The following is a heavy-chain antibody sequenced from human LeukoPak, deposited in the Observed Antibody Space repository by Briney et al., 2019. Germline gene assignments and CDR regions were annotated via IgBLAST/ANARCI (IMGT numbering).Heavy chain of an antibody. CDR1: GYTFTSYG. Sequence: ASVKVSCKASGYTFTSYGISWVRQAPGQGREWMGWISDYNSNTNYAQKLQGRVTMTTDTSTSTAYMELRSLRSDDTAVYYCARDGVAAAGSTFDYWGQGTLVTVSS. CDR2: ISDYNSNT. V-gene: IGHV1-18*01. J-gene: IGHJ4*02. D-gene: IGHD6-13*01. CDR3: ARDGVAAAGSTFDY.